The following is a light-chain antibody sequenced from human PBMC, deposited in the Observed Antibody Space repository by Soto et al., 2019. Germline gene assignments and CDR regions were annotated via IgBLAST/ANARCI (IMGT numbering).Light chain of an antibody. CDR1: SSNIGTNT. Sequence: QSVLTQPPSASGTPGQRVSISCSGGSSNIGTNTVNWYQHLPGTAPKLLIFSNDERPSGVPDRFSGSKSGTSASLAISGLQSDDEADYYCATWDDSLNGVVFGGGTKPTVL. J-gene: IGLJ2*01. V-gene: IGLV1-44*01. CDR3: ATWDDSLNGVV. CDR2: SND.